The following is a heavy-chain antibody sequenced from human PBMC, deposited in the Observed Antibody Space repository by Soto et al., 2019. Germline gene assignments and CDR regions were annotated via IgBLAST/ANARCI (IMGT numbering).Heavy chain of an antibody. CDR1: GFTFRSYS. J-gene: IGHJ6*02. CDR3: AREGWPLLQTGMDV. V-gene: IGHV3-48*02. D-gene: IGHD2-15*01. Sequence: QPGGSLRLSCAASGFTFRSYSMNWVRQPPGKGLEWVSYISSSNRTINYADSVKGRFIISRDNAKNSLYLQMHSLRDEDTAVYYCAREGWPLLQTGMDVWGQGTTVTVSS. CDR2: ISSSNRTI.